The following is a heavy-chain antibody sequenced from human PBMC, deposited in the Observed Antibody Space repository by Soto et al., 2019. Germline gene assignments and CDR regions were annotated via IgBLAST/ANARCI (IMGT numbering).Heavy chain of an antibody. CDR3: ARHGTSSWSNWFDP. J-gene: IGHJ5*02. V-gene: IGHV4-59*08. Sequence: PSETLSLTCTVSGGSISGYYWSWVRQPPGKGLEWIGYIYSTGSTDYNPSLKSRVTILVDTSKNQFSLTLSSVTAADTAVYYCARHGTSSWSNWFDPWDQGTPVTVSS. CDR2: IYSTGST. CDR1: GGSISGYY. D-gene: IGHD6-19*01.